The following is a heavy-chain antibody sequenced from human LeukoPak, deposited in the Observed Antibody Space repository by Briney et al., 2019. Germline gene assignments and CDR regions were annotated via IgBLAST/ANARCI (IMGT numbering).Heavy chain of an antibody. V-gene: IGHV3-53*01. D-gene: IGHD3-16*02. CDR2: IYSGGST. J-gene: IGHJ6*02. CDR1: GVTVSSNY. Sequence: HSGGSLRLSCAASGVTVSSNYMSWVRQAPGKGLEWVPVIYSGGSTYYADSVKGRFTISRDNSKNTLYLQMNSLRAEDTAVYYCARDRALKGAELSLYRDMDVWGQGTTVTVSS. CDR3: ARDRALKGAELSLYRDMDV.